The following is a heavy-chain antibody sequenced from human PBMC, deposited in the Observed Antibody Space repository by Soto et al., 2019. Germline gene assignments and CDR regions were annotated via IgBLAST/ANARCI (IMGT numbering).Heavy chain of an antibody. J-gene: IGHJ4*02. V-gene: IGHV3-21*04. CDR2: ISNSSGSI. CDR3: AKDRSSTSCYGFDY. CDR1: GFAVNNYR. Sequence: PGGSLRLSCASSGFAVNNYRMNWVRQAPGKGLEWVSSISNSSGSIYYADSVKGRFTISRDNSKNTLYLQMNNLRAEDTAFYYCAKDRSSTSCYGFDYWGPGALVTVSS. D-gene: IGHD2-2*01.